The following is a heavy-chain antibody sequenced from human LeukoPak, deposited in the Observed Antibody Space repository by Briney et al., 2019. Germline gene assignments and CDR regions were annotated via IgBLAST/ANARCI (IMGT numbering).Heavy chain of an antibody. CDR3: AREGSDFWSGYSKGYLDY. Sequence: PGGSLRLSCAASGFTFSSYEMNWVRQAPGKGLEWVSYIGSSVSTRYYADSVKGRFTISRDNGKHSLYLQMNSLRVEDTAVYYCAREGSDFWSGYSKGYLDYWGQGTLVTVSS. D-gene: IGHD3-3*01. CDR1: GFTFSSYE. J-gene: IGHJ4*02. CDR2: IGSSVSTR. V-gene: IGHV3-48*03.